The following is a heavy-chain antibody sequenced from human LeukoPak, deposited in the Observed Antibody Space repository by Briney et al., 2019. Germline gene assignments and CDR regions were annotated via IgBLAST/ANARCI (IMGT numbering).Heavy chain of an antibody. D-gene: IGHD6-13*01. CDR3: ARLSSSWYQDWYFDL. CDR2: IYDSGST. V-gene: IGHV4-59*12. J-gene: IGHJ2*01. Sequence: PSETLSLTCTVSGGSINSYYWSWIRQPPGKGLEWIGYIYDSGSTNYNPSLKSRVTISVDTSKNQFSLKLSSVTAADTAVYYCARLSSSWYQDWYFDLWGRGTLVTVSS. CDR1: GGSINSYY.